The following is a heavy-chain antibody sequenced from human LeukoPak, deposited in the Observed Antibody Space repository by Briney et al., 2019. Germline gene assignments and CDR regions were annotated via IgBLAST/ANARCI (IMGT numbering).Heavy chain of an antibody. D-gene: IGHD3-22*01. CDR1: GGTLSNYT. Sequence: GASVKVSCKASGGTLSNYTISWVRQAPGEGLEWMGRIIPIFGLANYAQKFQGRVTMTADKSTSTAYMELRSLRSDDTAVYYCARTKWEEPYYDSSGYYYPLDYWGQGTLVTVSS. J-gene: IGHJ4*02. V-gene: IGHV1-69*02. CDR3: ARTKWEEPYYDSSGYYYPLDY. CDR2: IIPIFGLA.